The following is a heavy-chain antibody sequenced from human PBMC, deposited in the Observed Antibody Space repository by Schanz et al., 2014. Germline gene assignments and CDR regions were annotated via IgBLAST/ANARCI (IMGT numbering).Heavy chain of an antibody. CDR3: ARDRRNADLDY. Sequence: EVQLLESGGGLVQPGGSLRLSCAASGFTFSSYWMHWVRQAPGKGLEWISYITYNGGTIYYADSVKGRFTISRDNAKNSLYLEMNSLRAEDTALYYCARDRRNADLDYWGQGTLVTVSS. D-gene: IGHD1-1*01. J-gene: IGHJ4*02. CDR2: ITYNGGTI. V-gene: IGHV3-48*01. CDR1: GFTFSSYW.